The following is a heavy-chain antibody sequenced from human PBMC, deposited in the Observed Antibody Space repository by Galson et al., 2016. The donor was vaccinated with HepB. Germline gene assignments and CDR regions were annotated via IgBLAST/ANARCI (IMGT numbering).Heavy chain of an antibody. Sequence: LRLSCAASEFTFSSYAMAWVRQAPGKGLEGVSGISHSGGTTYYADSVKGRFTVSRDNSKNTLYLQMSSLRAEDTAVYYCAKDLWVRQQLAYYFDYWGQGTLVTVSS. CDR1: EFTFSSYA. V-gene: IGHV3-23*01. D-gene: IGHD6-13*01. CDR3: AKDLWVRQQLAYYFDY. J-gene: IGHJ4*02. CDR2: ISHSGGTT.